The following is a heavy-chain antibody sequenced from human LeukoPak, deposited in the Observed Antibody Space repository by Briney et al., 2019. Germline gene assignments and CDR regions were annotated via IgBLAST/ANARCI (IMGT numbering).Heavy chain of an antibody. Sequence: SETLSLTCTVSGGSISSYYWSWIRQPAGKGLEWIGRIYTSGSTNYNPSLKSRVTISVDTPKNQFSLKLSSVTAADTAVYYCARVLGIYYYYYGMDVWGQGTTVTVSS. D-gene: IGHD3-3*02. CDR2: IYTSGST. CDR3: ARVLGIYYYYYGMDV. CDR1: GGSISSYY. J-gene: IGHJ6*02. V-gene: IGHV4-4*07.